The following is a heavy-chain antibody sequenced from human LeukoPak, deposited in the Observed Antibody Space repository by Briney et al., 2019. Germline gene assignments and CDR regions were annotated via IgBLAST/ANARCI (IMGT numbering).Heavy chain of an antibody. CDR1: GFAFSDYG. CDR2: ISYDGSNA. J-gene: IGHJ4*02. Sequence: GGSLRLSCAVSGFAFSDYGMHWVRQAPGKGLEWVAVISYDGSNAYYADSVKGRFTISRDNSKNTLYLQMNSLRAEDTAVYYCAKDMLSYGYSSGGDYWGQGTLVTVSS. V-gene: IGHV3-30*18. CDR3: AKDMLSYGYSSGGDY. D-gene: IGHD6-19*01.